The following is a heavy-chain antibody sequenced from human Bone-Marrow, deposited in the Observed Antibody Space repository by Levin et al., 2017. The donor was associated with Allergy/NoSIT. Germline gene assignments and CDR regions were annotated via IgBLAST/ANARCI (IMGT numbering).Heavy chain of an antibody. CDR1: GGSINNYY. CDR2: IYYSGST. D-gene: IGHD2-15*01. V-gene: IGHV4-59*01. Sequence: SQTLSLTCTVSGGSINNYYWSWIRQPPGKGLEWIGYIYYSGSTNYNPSLKSRVTISLDMSKNQFSLRLSSVTAADTAVYYCARGQVAPSLKVGYCSGASCYSGWFDPWGQGTLVTVSS. J-gene: IGHJ5*02. CDR3: ARGQVAPSLKVGYCSGASCYSGWFDP.